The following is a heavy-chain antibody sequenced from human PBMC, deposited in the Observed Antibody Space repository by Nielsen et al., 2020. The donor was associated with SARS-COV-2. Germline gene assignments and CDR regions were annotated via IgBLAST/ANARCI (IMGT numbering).Heavy chain of an antibody. CDR2: IFDSGST. V-gene: IGHV4-39*07. D-gene: IGHD3-3*01. CDR3: ARDRARYDFWSGYPYYYYGMDV. Sequence: WIRQPPGKGLEWIGTIFDSGSTYYNPSLTGRVTISVDTSKNQFSLKLSSVTAADTAVYYCARDRARYDFWSGYPYYYYGMDVWGQGTTVTVSS. J-gene: IGHJ6*02.